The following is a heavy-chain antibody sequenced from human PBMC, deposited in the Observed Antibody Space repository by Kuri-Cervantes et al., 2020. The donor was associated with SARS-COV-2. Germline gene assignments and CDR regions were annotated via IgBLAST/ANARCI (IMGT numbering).Heavy chain of an antibody. V-gene: IGHV1-2*06. J-gene: IGHJ4*02. CDR2: IHPNDGAT. CDR3: ARSYFYDSSGYVMDY. Sequence: ASVKVSRKTSGYTFTAYYVHWARQAPGQGLEWMGRIHPNDGATNSAQKFQGRVTMTRDTSISTAYMELSRLRSDDTAVYYCARSYFYDSSGYVMDYWGQGTLVTVSS. D-gene: IGHD3-22*01. CDR1: GYTFTAYY.